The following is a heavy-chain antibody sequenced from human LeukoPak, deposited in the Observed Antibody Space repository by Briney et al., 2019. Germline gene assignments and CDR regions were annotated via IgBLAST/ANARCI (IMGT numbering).Heavy chain of an antibody. CDR2: IYPGDSDT. D-gene: IGHD6-13*01. CDR1: GYSFTSYW. J-gene: IGHJ4*02. CDR3: ARHYSSSWLYYFDY. V-gene: IGHV5-51*01. Sequence: GESLKIPCKGSGYSFTSYWIGWVRQLPGKGLEWTGIIYPGDSDTRYSPSFQGQVTISADKSISTAYLQWSSLKASDTAMYYCARHYSSSWLYYFDYWGQGTLVTVSS.